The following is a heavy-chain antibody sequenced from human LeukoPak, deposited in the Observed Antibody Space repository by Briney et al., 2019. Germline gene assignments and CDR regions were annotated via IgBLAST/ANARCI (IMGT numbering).Heavy chain of an antibody. CDR1: GGTFSSYA. Sequence: GASVKVSCKASGGTFSSYAISWVRQAPGQGLEWMGRIIPILGIANYAQKFQGRVTITADKSTSTAYMELSSLRSEDTAVYYCARDHIGLRGVIILPENWVDPWGQGTLVTVSS. CDR2: IIPILGIA. J-gene: IGHJ5*02. V-gene: IGHV1-69*04. D-gene: IGHD3-10*01. CDR3: ARDHIGLRGVIILPENWVDP.